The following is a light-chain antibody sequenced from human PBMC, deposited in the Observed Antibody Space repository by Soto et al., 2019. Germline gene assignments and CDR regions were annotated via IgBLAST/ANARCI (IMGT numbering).Light chain of an antibody. CDR3: QQHAT. J-gene: IGKJ1*01. CDR1: QSVSSSY. CDR2: GAS. V-gene: IGKV3-20*01. Sequence: EIVLTQSPGTLSLSPGERATLSCRASQSVSSSYLAWYQQKPGQAPRLLIYGASSRATGIPDRFSGSGSGTDFTLTISRLEHDDFAVYYCQQHATFGQGTTVDIK.